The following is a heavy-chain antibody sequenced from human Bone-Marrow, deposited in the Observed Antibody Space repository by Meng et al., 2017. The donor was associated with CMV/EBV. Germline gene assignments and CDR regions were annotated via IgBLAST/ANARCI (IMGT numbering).Heavy chain of an antibody. CDR2: IYYSGSP. Sequence: SETLSLTCTVSGGSISSYYWSWIRQPPGTGLEWIGTIYYSGSPYYRPSLESRVTISVDTSKNHFSLKLNSVTAADTALYFCAKARGIRSSFDIWGQGTMGTVSS. CDR3: AKARGIRSSFDI. V-gene: IGHV4-39*07. J-gene: IGHJ3*02. D-gene: IGHD1-26*01. CDR1: GGSISSYY.